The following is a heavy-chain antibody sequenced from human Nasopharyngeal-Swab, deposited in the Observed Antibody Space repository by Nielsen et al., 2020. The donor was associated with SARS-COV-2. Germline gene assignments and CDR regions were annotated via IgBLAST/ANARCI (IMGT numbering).Heavy chain of an antibody. CDR1: GFTFDDYA. CDR3: AKAITMVRGVTYGMDV. D-gene: IGHD3-10*01. CDR2: ISWNSGSI. Sequence: GGSLRLSCAASGFTFDDYAMHWVRQAPGKGLEWVSGISWNSGSIGYADSVKGRFTISRDNAKNSLYLQMNSLRVEDTALYYCAKAITMVRGVTYGMDVWGQGTTVTVSS. V-gene: IGHV3-9*01. J-gene: IGHJ6*02.